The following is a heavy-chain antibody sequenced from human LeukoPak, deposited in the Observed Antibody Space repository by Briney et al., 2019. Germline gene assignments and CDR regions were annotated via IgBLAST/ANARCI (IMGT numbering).Heavy chain of an antibody. CDR1: GYSISSGYY. CDR2: IYHSGST. D-gene: IGHD3-16*02. CDR3: ARRNVLMITFGGVIFQHFDY. V-gene: IGHV4-38-2*01. J-gene: IGHJ4*02. Sequence: SETLSLTCAVSGYSISSGYYCGWIRQPPGKGLEWIGSIYHSGSTYYNPSLKSRVTISVDTSKNQFSLKLSSVTAADTAVYYCARRNVLMITFGGVIFQHFDYWGQGTLVTVSS.